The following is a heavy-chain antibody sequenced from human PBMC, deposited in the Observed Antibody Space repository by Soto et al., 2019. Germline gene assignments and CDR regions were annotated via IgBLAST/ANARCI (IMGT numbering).Heavy chain of an antibody. CDR3: AKEGGLSGSYYISSSYYFDY. J-gene: IGHJ4*02. Sequence: ESGGGVVQPGRSLRLSCVASGFTFSSYGMHWVRQAPGKGLEWVAILSYDGSNTYYADSVKGRFTISRDNSKNTLYLQMNSLRAEDTSVYYCAKEGGLSGSYYISSSYYFDYWGQGTLVTVSS. CDR1: GFTFSSYG. V-gene: IGHV3-30*18. CDR2: LSYDGSNT. D-gene: IGHD1-26*01.